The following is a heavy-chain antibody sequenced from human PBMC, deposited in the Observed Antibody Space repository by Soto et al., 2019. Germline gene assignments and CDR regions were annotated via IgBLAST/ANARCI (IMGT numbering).Heavy chain of an antibody. D-gene: IGHD4-17*01. V-gene: IGHV3-21*01. CDR1: GFTFRSYS. Sequence: LRLSCAASGFTFRSYSMNWVRQAPGKGLEWVSSISSSSSYIYYADSVKGRFTISRDNAKNSLYLQMNSLRAEDTAVYYCARDYGDFLNWFDPWGQGTLVTVSS. CDR2: ISSSSSYI. J-gene: IGHJ5*02. CDR3: ARDYGDFLNWFDP.